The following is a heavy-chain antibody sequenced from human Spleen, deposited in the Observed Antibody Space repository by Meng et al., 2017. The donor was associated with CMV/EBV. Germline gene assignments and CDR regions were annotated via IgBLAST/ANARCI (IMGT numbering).Heavy chain of an antibody. D-gene: IGHD3-10*01. Sequence: DPDPVPPSESLVLTCNVSGGSTGGYYWSWFRQPAGKGLGWIGRIYNSGSTNYNPSLKSRVTMSVDTSKNQFSLKLSSVTAADTAVYYCARTAGYYGSGSYWGYWGQGTLVTVSS. V-gene: IGHV4-4*07. J-gene: IGHJ4*02. CDR2: IYNSGST. CDR3: ARTAGYYGSGSYWGY. CDR1: GGSTGGYY.